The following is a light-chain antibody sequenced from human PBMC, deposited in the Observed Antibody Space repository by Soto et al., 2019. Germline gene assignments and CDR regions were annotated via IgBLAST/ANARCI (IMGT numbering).Light chain of an antibody. CDR2: EVN. Sequence: QSALTQPASVSGSPGQSITISCTGTSSDVGGYNYVSWYQQHPGKAPKLLIYEVNNRPLGVSNRFSGSKSGNTASLTISGLQAEDEADYYCSSYTSTSTIVFGGGTQLTVL. CDR3: SSYTSTSTIV. J-gene: IGLJ2*01. CDR1: SSDVGGYNY. V-gene: IGLV2-14*01.